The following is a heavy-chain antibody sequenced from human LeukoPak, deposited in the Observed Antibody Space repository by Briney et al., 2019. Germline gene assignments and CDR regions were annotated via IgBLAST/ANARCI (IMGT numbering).Heavy chain of an antibody. Sequence: PGGSLRLSCAASGFTFSTYWMTWVRQAPGKGLEWVANIKYDGREKYYVDSVKGRFTISRDNAGSSIYLQMNSLRVDDTAVYYCARDRYSDTGRVPFDYWGQGILVTVSS. V-gene: IGHV3-7*01. CDR3: ARDRYSDTGRVPFDY. CDR1: GFTFSTYW. J-gene: IGHJ4*02. D-gene: IGHD3-22*01. CDR2: IKYDGREK.